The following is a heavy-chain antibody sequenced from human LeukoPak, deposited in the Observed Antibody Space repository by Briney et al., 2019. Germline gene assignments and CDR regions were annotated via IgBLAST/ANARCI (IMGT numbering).Heavy chain of an antibody. CDR1: GGSISSSNW. CDR3: ARRFGVAKYFDY. CDR2: IYYSGST. J-gene: IGHJ4*02. V-gene: IGHV4-30-4*01. D-gene: IGHD3-3*01. Sequence: SETLSLTCAVSGGSISSSNWWSWVRQPPGKGLEWIGYIYYSGSTYYNPSLKSRVTISVDTSKNQFSLKLSSVTAADTAVYYCARRFGVAKYFDYWGQGTLVTVSS.